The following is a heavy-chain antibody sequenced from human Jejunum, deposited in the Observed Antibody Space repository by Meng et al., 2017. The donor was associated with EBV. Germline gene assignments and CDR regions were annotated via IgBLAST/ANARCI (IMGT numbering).Heavy chain of an antibody. CDR3: AKRRERWLDY. Sequence: EVQLVESGGGLVQRGGSLRLSCAASGFTFNSFTMNWVRQAPGKGLEWVSAVSESGGGTYYADSVRGRFTISRDNSKRTVFLQMNSLRVEDTAIYYCAKRRERWLDYRGQGALVTVSS. J-gene: IGHJ4*02. CDR1: GFTFNSFT. V-gene: IGHV3-23*04. D-gene: IGHD5-24*01. CDR2: VSESGGGT.